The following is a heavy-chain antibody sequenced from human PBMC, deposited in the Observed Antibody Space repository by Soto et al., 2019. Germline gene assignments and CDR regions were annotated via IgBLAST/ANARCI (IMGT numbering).Heavy chain of an antibody. J-gene: IGHJ4*02. D-gene: IGHD3-22*01. V-gene: IGHV3-11*01. Sequence: GGSLRLSCAASGFTFSDQFMNWVRQAPGKGLEWVSYISSSGEIIYYADSVKGRFTISRDNAKNSLYLQMNSLRAEDTAVYYCVLDHHDSSDYSLDYWGQGTLVTVAS. CDR1: GFTFSDQF. CDR3: VLDHHDSSDYSLDY. CDR2: ISSSGEII.